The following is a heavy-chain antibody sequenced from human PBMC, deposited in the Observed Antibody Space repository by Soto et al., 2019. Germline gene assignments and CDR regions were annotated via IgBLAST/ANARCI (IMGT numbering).Heavy chain of an antibody. V-gene: IGHV1-69*12. D-gene: IGHD1-1*01. CDR2: IIPIFGTA. CDR3: ARDRDWNARFDY. J-gene: IGHJ4*01. CDR1: GGTFSSYA. Sequence: QVQLGQSGAEVKKPGSSVKVSCKASGGTFSSYAISWVRQAPGQGLEWMGGIIPIFGTANDAQKVQGRVTITADESTSTAYMELSSLRSEDTAVYSCARDRDWNARFDYCRHGTLVTVSS.